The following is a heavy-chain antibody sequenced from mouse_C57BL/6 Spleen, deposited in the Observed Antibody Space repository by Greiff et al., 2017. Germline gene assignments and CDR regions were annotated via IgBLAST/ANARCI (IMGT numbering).Heavy chain of an antibody. V-gene: IGHV5-6*01. CDR3: ARHYDCDFDY. CDR2: ISSGGSYT. J-gene: IGHJ2*01. D-gene: IGHD2-4*01. Sequence: EVKLVESGGDLVKPGGSLKLSCAASGFTFSSYGMSWVRQTPDKRLEWVATISSGGSYTYYPDSVKGRFTISRDNAKNTLYLQMSSLKSEDTAMYYCARHYDCDFDYWGQGTTLTVSS. CDR1: GFTFSSYG.